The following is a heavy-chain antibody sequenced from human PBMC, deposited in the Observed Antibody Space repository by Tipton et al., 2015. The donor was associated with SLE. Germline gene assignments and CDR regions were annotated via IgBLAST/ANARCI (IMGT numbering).Heavy chain of an antibody. CDR1: GGSIRSYY. D-gene: IGHD4-23*01. Sequence: TLSLTCTVSGGSIRSYYWSWIRQPPGKGLEWIGHIYYSGSTNYNPSLKSRVTISVDTSKNQFSLKLSSVTAADTAVYYCARDRAGPVGPLEIWSQGTRFTVAS. CDR3: ARDRAGPVGPLEI. CDR2: IYYSGST. V-gene: IGHV4-59*01. J-gene: IGHJ3*02.